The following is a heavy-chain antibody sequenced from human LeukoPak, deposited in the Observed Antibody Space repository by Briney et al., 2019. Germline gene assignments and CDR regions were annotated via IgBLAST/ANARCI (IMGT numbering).Heavy chain of an antibody. D-gene: IGHD3-10*01. CDR3: ATRDYYGSGSYYNHYFDY. CDR2: FDPEDGET. V-gene: IGHV1-24*01. Sequence: GSSVKVSCKASGGTFSNYAISWVRQAPGKGLEWMGGFDPEDGETIYAQKFQGRVTMTEDTSTDTAYMELSSLRSEDTAVYYCATRDYYGSGSYYNHYFDYWGQGTLVTVSS. CDR1: GGTFSNYA. J-gene: IGHJ4*02.